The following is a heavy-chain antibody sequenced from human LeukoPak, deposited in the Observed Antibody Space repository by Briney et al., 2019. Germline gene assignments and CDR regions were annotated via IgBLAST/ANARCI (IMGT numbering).Heavy chain of an antibody. Sequence: GGSLRLSCAASGFTFSSYSMNWVRQAPGEGLEWVSSIRSSSSYIYYADSVKGRFTISRDNAKNSLYLQMNSLRAEDTAVYYCARDHVGLKKQLSAFDIWGQGTMVTVSS. CDR3: ARDHVGLKKQLSAFDI. D-gene: IGHD6-13*01. V-gene: IGHV3-21*01. CDR1: GFTFSSYS. J-gene: IGHJ3*02. CDR2: IRSSSSYI.